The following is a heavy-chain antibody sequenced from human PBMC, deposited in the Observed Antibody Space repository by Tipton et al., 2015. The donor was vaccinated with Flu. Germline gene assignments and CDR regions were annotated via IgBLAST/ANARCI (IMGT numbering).Heavy chain of an antibody. J-gene: IGHJ4*02. Sequence: LRLSCTVSGDSLTNGRYWDWVRQPPGKGLEWIGNIHHRGSTYYSPSLKSRVTISMDTSKNQFSLTLISVTAADAAIYYCARDRPYGDFSETLDYWGQGMLVTISS. CDR3: ARDRPYGDFSETLDY. D-gene: IGHD4-17*01. V-gene: IGHV4-38-2*02. CDR1: GDSLTNGRY. CDR2: IHHRGST.